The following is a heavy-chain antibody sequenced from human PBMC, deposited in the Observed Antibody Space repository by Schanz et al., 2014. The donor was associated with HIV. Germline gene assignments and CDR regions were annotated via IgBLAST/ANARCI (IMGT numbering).Heavy chain of an antibody. V-gene: IGHV3-11*04. CDR3: AKAGLFFGQLWLGFFDY. J-gene: IGHJ4*02. CDR2: ICYTGNYM. Sequence: VQLVGAGGGLVKPGGALRLSCAASGFTFTDNYMSGVRQAPGKGPGWVSSICYTGNYMYYADSVKGRFTISRDNSKNTLDLQMNNLKPEDTAVYYCAKAGLFFGQLWLGFFDYWGQGAQVTVSS. CDR1: GFTFTDNY. D-gene: IGHD3-10*01.